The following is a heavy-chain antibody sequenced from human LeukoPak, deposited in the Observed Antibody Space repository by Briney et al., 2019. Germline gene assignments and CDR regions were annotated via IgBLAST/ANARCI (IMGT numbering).Heavy chain of an antibody. V-gene: IGHV4-31*03. CDR2: IHPSGML. J-gene: IGHJ4*02. CDR1: GASFNSDDQY. Sequence: PSETLSLTCTVSGASFNSDDQYWNWVRQSPGKGLEWIGSIHPSGMLYNNPSLESRVTMSRDTSKNQFSLNLNSVTAADTTVYFCSRGLDSRKLGYWGQGILVTVSS. D-gene: IGHD3-22*01. CDR3: SRGLDSRKLGY.